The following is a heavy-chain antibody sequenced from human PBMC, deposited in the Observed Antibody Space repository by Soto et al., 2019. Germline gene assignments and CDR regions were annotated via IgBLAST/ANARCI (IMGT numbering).Heavy chain of an antibody. CDR1: GFSFNIYY. J-gene: IGHJ6*02. CDR2: INPSNGFT. V-gene: IGHV1-46*02. CDR3: ARDWPDTYCGGDCPLGYYYHGMDV. Sequence: QVQLVQSGAELKKPGASVSLSCKASGFSFNIYYIHWVRQSPGEGLQWMGVINPSNGFTSYSQKFQGRVSMTAAMSTTTVYLELSRLKSDDTAVYFCARDWPDTYCGGDCPLGYYYHGMDVWGQGTAVTVSS. D-gene: IGHD2-21*02.